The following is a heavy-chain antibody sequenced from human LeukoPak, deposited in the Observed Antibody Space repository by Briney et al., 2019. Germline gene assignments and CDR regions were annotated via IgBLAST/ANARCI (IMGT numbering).Heavy chain of an antibody. CDR3: ARTSFYYDMDV. CDR1: GSNITYNY. J-gene: IGHJ6*02. CDR2: INSGGDT. D-gene: IGHD3-16*02. V-gene: IGHV3-53*05. Sequence: GGSLRLSCAASGSNITYNYMTWVRQAPGKGLEWVSLINSGGDTYYADSLRGGITVSRDTSNNALFLQMSGLRPEDTAVYYCARTSFYYDMDVWGQGTTVTVSS.